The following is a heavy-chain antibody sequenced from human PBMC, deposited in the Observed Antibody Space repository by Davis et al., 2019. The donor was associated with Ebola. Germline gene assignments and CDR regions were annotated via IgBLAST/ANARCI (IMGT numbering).Heavy chain of an antibody. CDR2: IYYSGST. J-gene: IGHJ5*02. CDR1: GGSISSYY. V-gene: IGHV4-59*01. D-gene: IGHD4-11*01. CDR3: ARVMTTVTTGWFDP. Sequence: SQTLSPTCPLSGGSISSYYWSWIRQLPGKGLEWIGYIYYSGSTNYNPSLKSRVTISVDTSKNQFSLKLSSVTAADTAVYCCARVMTTVTTGWFDPWGQGTLVTVSS.